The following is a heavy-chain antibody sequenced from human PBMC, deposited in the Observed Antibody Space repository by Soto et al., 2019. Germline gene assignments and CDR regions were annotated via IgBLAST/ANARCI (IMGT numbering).Heavy chain of an antibody. CDR1: GFTFSSYW. CDR3: ARENIVATIPPLYYYYYYMDV. D-gene: IGHD5-12*01. V-gene: IGHV3-7*01. Sequence: GGSLRLSCAASGFTFSSYWMSWVRQAPGKGLEWVANIKQDGSEKYYVDSVKGRFTISRDNAKNSLYLQMNSLRAEDTAVYYCARENIVATIPPLYYYYYYMDVWGKGTTVTVSS. J-gene: IGHJ6*03. CDR2: IKQDGSEK.